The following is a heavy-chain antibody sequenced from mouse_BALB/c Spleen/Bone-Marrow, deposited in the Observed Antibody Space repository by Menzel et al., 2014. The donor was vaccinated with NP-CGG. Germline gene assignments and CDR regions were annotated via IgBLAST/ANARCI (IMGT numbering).Heavy chain of an antibody. Sequence: EVQVVESGGGLVKPGGSLKLSCAASGFAFSSYDMSWVRQTPEKRLEWVATISSGGSYTYYPDSVKGRFTNSRNNTRNTLYLQMNRLRSEDTALYYCARVLRGYAMDYWGQGTSVTVSS. CDR2: ISSGGSYT. D-gene: IGHD2-4*01. CDR3: ARVLRGYAMDY. V-gene: IGHV5-9*02. J-gene: IGHJ4*01. CDR1: GFAFSSYD.